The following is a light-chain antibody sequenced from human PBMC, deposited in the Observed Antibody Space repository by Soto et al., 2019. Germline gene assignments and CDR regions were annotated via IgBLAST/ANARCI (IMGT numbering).Light chain of an antibody. CDR1: SSNIGNHH. V-gene: IGLV1-47*01. CDR2: RNN. CDR3: AAWDDSLRAWV. Sequence: SVVSQPPSASGAPGQRVTISCSGSSSNIGNHHVYWYQQLPGTAPKLLIYRNNQWPSGIPDRFSGSKSGTSASLAISGLQSEDEADYYCAAWDDSLRAWVFGGGTKLTVL. J-gene: IGLJ3*02.